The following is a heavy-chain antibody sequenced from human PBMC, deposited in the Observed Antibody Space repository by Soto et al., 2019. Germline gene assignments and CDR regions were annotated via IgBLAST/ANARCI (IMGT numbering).Heavy chain of an antibody. J-gene: IGHJ4*02. D-gene: IGHD3-9*01. CDR1: GFTFSSYG. V-gene: IGHV3-30*18. Sequence: GSLRLSCAASGFTFSSYGMHWVRQAPGKGLEWVAVISYDGSNKYYADSVKGRFTISRDNSKNTLYLQMNSLRAEDTAVYYCAKDFSLRYFDWLAIPYYFDYWGQGTLVTVSS. CDR2: ISYDGSNK. CDR3: AKDFSLRYFDWLAIPYYFDY.